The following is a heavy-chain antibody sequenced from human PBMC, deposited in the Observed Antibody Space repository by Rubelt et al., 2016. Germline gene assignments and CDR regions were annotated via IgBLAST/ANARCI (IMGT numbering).Heavy chain of an antibody. D-gene: IGHD6-13*01. Sequence: GSGGSTYYADSVKGRFTISRDNSKNTLYLQMNSLRAEDTAVYYCAKCLSSSWSTYYFDYWGQGTLVTVSS. CDR3: AKCLSSSWSTYYFDY. V-gene: IGHV3-23*01. CDR2: GSGGST. J-gene: IGHJ4*02.